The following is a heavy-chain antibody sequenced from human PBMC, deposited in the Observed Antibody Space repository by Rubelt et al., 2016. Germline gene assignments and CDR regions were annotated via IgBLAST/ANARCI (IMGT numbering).Heavy chain of an antibody. D-gene: IGHD4-23*01. V-gene: IGHV2-70*04. CDR2: IDWDDDK. CDR3: ARVGFGGNSPFDY. Sequence: EWLARIDWDDDKSYSTSLRTRLTISKDTSKNQVVLTATNMGPADTATYYCARVGFGGNSPFDYWGQGTLVTVSS. J-gene: IGHJ4*02.